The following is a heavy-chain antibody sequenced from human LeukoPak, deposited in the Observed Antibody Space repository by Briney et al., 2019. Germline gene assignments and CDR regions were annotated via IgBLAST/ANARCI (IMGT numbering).Heavy chain of an antibody. V-gene: IGHV4-34*01. Sequence: SETLSLTCAVYGGSFSGYYSSWIRQRPRKRLEWIGEINHSGGTDYNPSLKSRVTISVDMSKNKFSLKLSSVTAADTAVYYCARGSRIFLQHWGQGTLVTVSS. CDR3: ARGSRIFLQH. CDR1: GGSFSGYY. CDR2: INHSGGT. J-gene: IGHJ1*01. D-gene: IGHD2/OR15-2a*01.